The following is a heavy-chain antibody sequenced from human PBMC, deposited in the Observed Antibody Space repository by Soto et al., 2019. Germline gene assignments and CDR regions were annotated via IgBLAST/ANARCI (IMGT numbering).Heavy chain of an antibody. CDR1: GFPFSSYV. CDR2: ISYDGSYK. J-gene: IGHJ6*02. V-gene: IGHV3-30*18. CDR3: AKDPEGYCSSTRCYTYPGLDV. Sequence: GGSLRLSCAASGFPFSSYVMHLVRQAPGKGLAWVSVISYDGSYKYYADSVKGRSTISRYNAKYTLYLQMKSLRLEDTAVYYCAKDPEGYCSSTRCYTYPGLDVWGQGT. D-gene: IGHD2-2*02.